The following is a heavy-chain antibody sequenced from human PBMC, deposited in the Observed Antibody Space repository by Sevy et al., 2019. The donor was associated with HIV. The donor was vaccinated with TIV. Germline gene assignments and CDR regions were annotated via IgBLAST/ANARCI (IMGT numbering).Heavy chain of an antibody. CDR3: ARGPDSGGRGRADY. Sequence: GGSLRLSCAASGFSFNTYTFYWVRQAPGEGLEWISSISSSGVYEYYADSVRGRFTISRDNAKNSLSLQMNGLRVEDTGVYYCARGPDSGGRGRADYWGQGTRVTVSS. CDR2: ISSSGVYE. J-gene: IGHJ4*02. CDR1: GFSFNTYT. V-gene: IGHV3-21*01. D-gene: IGHD1-26*01.